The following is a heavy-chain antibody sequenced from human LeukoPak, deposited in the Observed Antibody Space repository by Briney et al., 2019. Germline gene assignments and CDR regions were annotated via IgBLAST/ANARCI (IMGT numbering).Heavy chain of an antibody. CDR1: GGSFSGYY. V-gene: IGHV4-34*01. D-gene: IGHD3-10*01. J-gene: IGHJ4*02. Sequence: PSETLSLTCAVYGGSFSGYYWSWIRQPPGKGLEWIGEINHSGSTNYNPSLKSRVTISVDTSKNQFSLKLSSVTAADTAVYDCARGNPLITMVRGVPPYYFDYWGQGTLVTVSS. CDR2: INHSGST. CDR3: ARGNPLITMVRGVPPYYFDY.